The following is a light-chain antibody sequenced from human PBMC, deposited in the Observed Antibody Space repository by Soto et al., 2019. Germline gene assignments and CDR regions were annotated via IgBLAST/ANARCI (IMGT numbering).Light chain of an antibody. Sequence: DIVMTQSPDSLAVSLGERATINYKSSQSVLYSSNNKNYLAWYQQKPGQPPKLLIYWASTRESGVPDRFSGSGSGTDFPLTISSLQAEDVAVYYCQQYYSTPWTFGQGTKVEIK. CDR1: QSVLYSSNNKNY. CDR3: QQYYSTPWT. V-gene: IGKV4-1*01. J-gene: IGKJ1*01. CDR2: WAS.